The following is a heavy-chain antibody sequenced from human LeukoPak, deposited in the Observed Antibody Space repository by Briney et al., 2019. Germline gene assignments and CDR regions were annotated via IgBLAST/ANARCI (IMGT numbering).Heavy chain of an antibody. CDR1: GFTFSSYA. CDR3: ARDDYGDYKAFDI. J-gene: IGHJ3*02. D-gene: IGHD4-17*01. CDR2: ISYDGSNK. Sequence: GGSLRLSCAASGFTFSSYAMHWVRQAPGKGLEWVAVISYDGSNKYYADSMKGRFTISRDNSKNTLYLQMNSLRAEDTAVYYCARDDYGDYKAFDIWGQGTMVTVSS. V-gene: IGHV3-30-3*01.